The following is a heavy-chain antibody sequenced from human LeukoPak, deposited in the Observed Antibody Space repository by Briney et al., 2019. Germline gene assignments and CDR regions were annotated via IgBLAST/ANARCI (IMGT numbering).Heavy chain of an antibody. Sequence: GGSLRLSCAASGFIFSSDSMNWVRQAPGKGLEWVSSISTSSSYIYYADSVKGRFTISRDNANNSLYLQMNSLSAEDTAVYYCARLFTSGWYNWFDPWGQGTLVTVSS. V-gene: IGHV3-21*01. J-gene: IGHJ5*02. D-gene: IGHD6-19*01. CDR2: ISTSSSYI. CDR3: ARLFTSGWYNWFDP. CDR1: GFIFSSDS.